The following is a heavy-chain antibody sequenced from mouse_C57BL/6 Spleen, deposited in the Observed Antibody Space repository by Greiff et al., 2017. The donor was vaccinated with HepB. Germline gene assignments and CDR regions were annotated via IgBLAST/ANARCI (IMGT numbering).Heavy chain of an antibody. J-gene: IGHJ1*03. D-gene: IGHD1-1*01. CDR1: GYSITSGYY. CDR3: ATGSSPYWYFDD. Sequence: ESGPGLVKPSQSLSLTCSVTGYSITSGYYWNWIRQFPGNKLEWMGYISYDGSNNYNPSLKNRISITRDTSKNQFFLKLNSVTTEDTATYYCATGSSPYWYFDDWGTGTTVTVSS. CDR2: ISYDGSN. V-gene: IGHV3-6*01.